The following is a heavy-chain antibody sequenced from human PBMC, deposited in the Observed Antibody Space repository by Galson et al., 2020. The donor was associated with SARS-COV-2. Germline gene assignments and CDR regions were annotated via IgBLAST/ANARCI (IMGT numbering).Heavy chain of an antibody. J-gene: IGHJ4*02. CDR2: IHHSGST. CDR3: ARDAAATGSTSY. D-gene: IGHD1-7*01. CDR1: GGSLNTDNW. V-gene: IGHV4-4*02. Sequence: SETLSLTCAVSGGSLNTDNWWSWVRQPPGKGLEWIAEIHHSGSTNYNPSLKSRVTISLDKSNNQFFLKMNFVTAADTAVYYCARDAAATGSTSYWGQGTLVTVSS.